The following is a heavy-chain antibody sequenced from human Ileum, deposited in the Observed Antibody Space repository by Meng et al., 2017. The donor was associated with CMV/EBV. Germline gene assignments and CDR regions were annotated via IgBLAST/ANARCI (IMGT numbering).Heavy chain of an antibody. V-gene: IGHV4-4*07. Sequence: KPSETLCPTCTVSGVSISSDYWSCIRQPAGKGLEWIGRIYTCWSTNYNPSLKSRVTMSVDTSKNQFSLKLSSVTAADTAVYYCARADDSSGYCFDYWGQGTLVTVSS. J-gene: IGHJ4*02. CDR3: ARADDSSGYCFDY. CDR1: GVSISSDY. D-gene: IGHD3-22*01. CDR2: IYTCWST.